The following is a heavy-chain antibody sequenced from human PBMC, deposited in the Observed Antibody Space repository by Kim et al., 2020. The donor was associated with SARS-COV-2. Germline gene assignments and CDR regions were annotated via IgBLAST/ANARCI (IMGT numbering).Heavy chain of an antibody. Sequence: GGSRRLSCAASGFTFSSYWMSWVRQAPGKGLEWVANIKQDGSEKYYVDSVKGRFTISRDNAKNSLYLQMNSLRAEDTAVYYCARDWGSSPRAEYFQHWGQGTLVTVSS. CDR2: IKQDGSEK. CDR3: ARDWGSSPRAEYFQH. D-gene: IGHD6-6*01. CDR1: GFTFSSYW. V-gene: IGHV3-7*01. J-gene: IGHJ1*01.